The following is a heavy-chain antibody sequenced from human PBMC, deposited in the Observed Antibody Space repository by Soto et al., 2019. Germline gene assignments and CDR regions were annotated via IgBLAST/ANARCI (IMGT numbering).Heavy chain of an antibody. CDR3: ARRGDGSGWANDY. CDR1: GGSCSGYY. J-gene: IGHJ4*02. CDR2: INHSGST. Sequence: SETLSLTCAVYGGSCSGYYWSWIRQPPGKGLEWIGEINHSGSTNYNPSLKSRVTISVDTSKNQFSLELSSVTAADTAVYYCARRGDGSGWANDYWSQGTLVTVSS. D-gene: IGHD6-19*01. V-gene: IGHV4-34*01.